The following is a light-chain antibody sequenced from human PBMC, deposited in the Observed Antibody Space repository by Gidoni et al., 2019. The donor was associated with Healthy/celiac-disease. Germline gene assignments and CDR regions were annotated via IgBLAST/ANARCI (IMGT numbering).Light chain of an antibody. CDR1: QSVSSSY. Sequence: EIVLTPSPGTLSLSPGERATLSCRASQSVSSSYLAWYQQKPGQAPRLLISGASSRATGIPDRFSGSGSGTDFTLTISRLEPEDFAVYYCQQYGSSTGTFGQGTKVEIK. CDR3: QQYGSSTGT. V-gene: IGKV3-20*01. J-gene: IGKJ1*01. CDR2: GAS.